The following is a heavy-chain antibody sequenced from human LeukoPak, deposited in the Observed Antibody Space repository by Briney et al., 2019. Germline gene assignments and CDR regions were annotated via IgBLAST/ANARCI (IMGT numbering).Heavy chain of an antibody. Sequence: SETLSLTCTVSGGSVSSGSYYWSWIRQPPGKGLEWIGYIYYSGSTNYNPSLKSRVTISVDTSKNQFSLKLSSVTAADTAVYYCARSPDYWGQGTLVTVSS. J-gene: IGHJ4*02. CDR3: ARSPDY. CDR1: GGSVSSGSYY. V-gene: IGHV4-61*01. CDR2: IYYSGST.